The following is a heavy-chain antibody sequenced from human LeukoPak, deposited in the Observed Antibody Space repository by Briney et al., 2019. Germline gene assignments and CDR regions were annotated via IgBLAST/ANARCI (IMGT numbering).Heavy chain of an antibody. J-gene: IGHJ4*02. CDR1: GGSISSYY. CDR2: IYYSGST. D-gene: IGHD5-18*01. CDR3: ARGNTAMVAYYFDY. V-gene: IGHV4-59*01. Sequence: SETLSLICTVSGGSISSYYWSWIRQPPGKGLEWIGYIYYSGSTNHIPSLKSRVTISVDTSKNQFSLKLSSVTAADTAVYYCARGNTAMVAYYFDYWGQGNLVTVSS.